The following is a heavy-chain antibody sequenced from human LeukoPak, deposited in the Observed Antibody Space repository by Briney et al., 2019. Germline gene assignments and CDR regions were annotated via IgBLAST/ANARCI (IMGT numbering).Heavy chain of an antibody. CDR2: INHSGST. D-gene: IGHD1-26*01. J-gene: IGHJ4*02. CDR3: ARKRGSYYPQFDY. CDR1: GGSFSGYY. Sequence: SETLSLTCAVYGGSFSGYYWSWSRQPPGKGLEWIGEINHSGSTNYNPSLKSRVTISVDTSKNQFSLKLSSVTAADTAVYYCARKRGSYYPQFDYWGQGTLVTVSS. V-gene: IGHV4-34*01.